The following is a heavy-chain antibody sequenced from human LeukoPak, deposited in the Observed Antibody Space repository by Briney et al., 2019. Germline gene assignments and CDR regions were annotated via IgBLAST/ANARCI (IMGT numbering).Heavy chain of an antibody. CDR2: ASSDGSDK. J-gene: IGHJ4*03. CDR3: ARAHSASWYAAY. Sequence: GGSLRLSCTTSGFTFIDYTMHWVRQAPGEGPEWVALASSDGSDKQYAASVKGRFTISRDDSENTLYLEMNTLKDEDTAVYYCARAHSASWYAAYWGHGTRVTVSS. CDR1: GFTFIDYT. V-gene: IGHV3-30*04. D-gene: IGHD2-2*01.